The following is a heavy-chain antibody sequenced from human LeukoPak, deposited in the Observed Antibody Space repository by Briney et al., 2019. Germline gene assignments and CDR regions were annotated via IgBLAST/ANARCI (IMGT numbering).Heavy chain of an antibody. CDR3: ARNYGDSLDY. D-gene: IGHD4-17*01. CDR1: GYSISSGYY. V-gene: IGHV4-38-2*01. J-gene: IGHJ4*02. Sequence: SETLSLTCAVSGYSISSGYYWGWIRQPPGKGLEWIGSIYHSGSTYYNPSLKGRVTISVDTSKNQFSLKLSSVTAADTAVYYCARNYGDSLDYWGQGTLVTVSP. CDR2: IYHSGST.